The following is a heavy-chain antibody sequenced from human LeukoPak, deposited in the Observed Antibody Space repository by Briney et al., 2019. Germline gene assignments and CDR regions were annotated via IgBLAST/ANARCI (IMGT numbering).Heavy chain of an antibody. V-gene: IGHV4-4*07. CDR1: GGSISSYY. D-gene: IGHD2-2*01. J-gene: IGHJ5*02. CDR3: ARTPGYCSSTSCYAEWFDP. CDR2: IYTSGST. Sequence: SETLSLTCTVSGGSISSYYWSWIRQPAGKGLERIGRIYTSGSTNYNPSLKSRVTMSVDTSKNQFSLKLSSVTAADTAVYYCARTPGYCSSTSCYAEWFDPWGQGTLVTVTS.